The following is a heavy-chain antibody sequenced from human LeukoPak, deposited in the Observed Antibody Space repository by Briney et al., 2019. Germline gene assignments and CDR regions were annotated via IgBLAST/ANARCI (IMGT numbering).Heavy chain of an antibody. J-gene: IGHJ4*02. D-gene: IGHD1-26*01. V-gene: IGHV1-18*01. CDR1: GYTFTSYG. Sequence: GASVNVSCKASGYTFTSYGISWVRQAPGQGLEWMGWISGYNSNTNYAQKLQGRVTMTTETSTSTAYMELRSLRSDDTAVYYCGRSREGLYSGSSFDYWGQGTLVTVSS. CDR2: ISGYNSNT. CDR3: GRSREGLYSGSSFDY.